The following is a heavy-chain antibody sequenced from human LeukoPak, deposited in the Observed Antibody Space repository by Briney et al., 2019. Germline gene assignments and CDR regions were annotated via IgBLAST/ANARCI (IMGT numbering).Heavy chain of an antibody. D-gene: IGHD3-22*01. J-gene: IGHJ3*02. CDR3: AREGRLYDSGGYSVFAAFDI. Sequence: ASVKVSCKASGGTFSSYAISWVRQAPGQGLEWMGGIVPIFGTANYAQKFQGRVTITTDESTSTAYMELSSLRSEDTAVYYCAREGRLYDSGGYSVFAAFDIWGQGTMVTVSS. CDR2: IVPIFGTA. V-gene: IGHV1-69*05. CDR1: GGTFSSYA.